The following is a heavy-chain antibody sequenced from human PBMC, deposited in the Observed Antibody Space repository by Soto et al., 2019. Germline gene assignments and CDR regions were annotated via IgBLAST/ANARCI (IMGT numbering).Heavy chain of an antibody. J-gene: IGHJ4*02. V-gene: IGHV3-9*01. CDR1: GITFDDFA. D-gene: IGHD3-3*02. CDR2: INWDGDSI. Sequence: EVQLVESGGGLVQPGRSLRLSCVASGITFDDFAMHWVRQATGKGLEWVSGINWDGDSIDYADSVKGRLTISRDKAKNSLYLQMSSLRREETALYFCALGSISSFYRLNFGGQGTLFTVFS. CDR3: ALGSISSFYRLNF.